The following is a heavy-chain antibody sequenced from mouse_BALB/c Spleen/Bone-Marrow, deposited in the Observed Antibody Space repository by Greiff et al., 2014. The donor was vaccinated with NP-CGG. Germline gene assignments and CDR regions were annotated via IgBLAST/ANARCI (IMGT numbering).Heavy chain of an antibody. D-gene: IGHD2-14*01. CDR2: LYPGDGDT. CDR1: GYTFTNYW. J-gene: IGHJ4*01. Sequence: QVQLQQSGAELARPGASVKLSCKASGYTFTNYWMQWIKQRPGQGLEWIGALYPGDGDTSYTQKFKGKATLTADKSSSTAYMQLSSLASEDSAVYYCARRISFGYDAIYAMDYWGQGTSVTVAS. V-gene: IGHV1-87*01. CDR3: ARRISFGYDAIYAMDY.